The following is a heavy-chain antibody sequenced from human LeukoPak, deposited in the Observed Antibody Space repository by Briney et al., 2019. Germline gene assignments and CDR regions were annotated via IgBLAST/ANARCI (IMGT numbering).Heavy chain of an antibody. Sequence: PGGSLRLSCAASGFTFSSYWMTWVRQAPGKGLEWVASIKEDGSEEYYVDSVKGRFTISRDNANHSLYLQMTSLRAEESAVFYCARHYCSGGTCYSDRPFDYWGQGTLVTVSS. CDR1: GFTFSSYW. CDR2: IKEDGSEE. V-gene: IGHV3-7*04. D-gene: IGHD2-15*01. CDR3: ARHYCSGGTCYSDRPFDY. J-gene: IGHJ4*02.